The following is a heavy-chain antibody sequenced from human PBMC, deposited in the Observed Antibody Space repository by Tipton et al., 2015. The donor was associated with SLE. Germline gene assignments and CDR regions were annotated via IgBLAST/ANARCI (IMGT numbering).Heavy chain of an antibody. CDR2: IYYSGST. V-gene: IGHV4-4*02. CDR1: GGSINSYNW. CDR3: ARSRGLGSCSGDNCYDYYFGMDA. D-gene: IGHD2-15*01. J-gene: IGHJ6*02. Sequence: GLVKPSGTVSLTCAVSGGSINSYNWWTWVRQPPGKGLEWIGSIYYSGSTYYNPSLKSRATISLDTSKNQFSLRLSSVTAADTAVYFCARSRGLGSCSGDNCYDYYFGMDAWGQGTTVTVSS.